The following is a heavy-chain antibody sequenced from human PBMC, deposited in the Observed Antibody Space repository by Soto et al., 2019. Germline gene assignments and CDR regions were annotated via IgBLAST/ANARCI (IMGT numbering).Heavy chain of an antibody. Sequence: EVQLLESGGGLVQPGGSLRLSCAASGFTFSSYAMSWVRQAPGKGLEWVSAISGSGGSTYYADSVKGRFTISRDNSKDRWYLKMNNQKAEDTAIYYCANHYESRGYYTIVDAVEISGQGTMVTVTS. D-gene: IGHD3-22*01. J-gene: IGHJ3*02. V-gene: IGHV3-23*01. CDR1: GFTFSSYA. CDR2: ISGSGGST. CDR3: ANHYESRGYYTIVDAVEI.